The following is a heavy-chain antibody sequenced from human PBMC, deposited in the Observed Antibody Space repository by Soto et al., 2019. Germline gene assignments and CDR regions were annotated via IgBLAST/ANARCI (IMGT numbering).Heavy chain of an antibody. V-gene: IGHV1-18*01. CDR2: ISGYNGDT. CDR1: GYSFISYG. Sequence: QVQLVQSGTEVKKPGASVKVSCKTSGYSFISYGISWVRQAPGQGLEWMGWISGYNGDTHYAQKLQGRVTMTTDTSTITAYMEQRSLRSDDTAVYYCARDNSVTVPGTDYFDYWGQGILVTVSS. CDR3: ARDNSVTVPGTDYFDY. J-gene: IGHJ4*02. D-gene: IGHD6-19*01.